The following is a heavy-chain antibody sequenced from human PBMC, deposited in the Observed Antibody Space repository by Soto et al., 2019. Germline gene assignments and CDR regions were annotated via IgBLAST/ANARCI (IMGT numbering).Heavy chain of an antibody. CDR3: ARRGYSSSWYYYYYYGMDV. CDR2: MNPNSGNT. D-gene: IGHD6-13*01. CDR1: GYTFTSYA. V-gene: IGHV1-8*01. J-gene: IGHJ6*02. Sequence: QVQLVQSGAEVKKPGASVKVSCKASGYTFTSYAINWVRQATGQGLEWIGWMNPNSGNTGYAQKFQGRVTMTRNTSISTAYTELRSLRSEDTAVYDCARRGYSSSWYYYYYYGMDVWGQGTTVTVSS.